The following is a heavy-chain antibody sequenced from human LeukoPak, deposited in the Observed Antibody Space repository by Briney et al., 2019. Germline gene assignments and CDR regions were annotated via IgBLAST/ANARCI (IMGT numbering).Heavy chain of an antibody. Sequence: PGGSLRLSSAASGFTFNNYAMNWVRQTPGGRLEWVSFIGISSGPLLYADSVKGRFTISRDNAKASVYLQMNRLRAEDTAVYYCARAKGYTSSYSFDYWGQGILVTVSS. CDR1: GFTFNNYA. J-gene: IGHJ4*02. V-gene: IGHV3-48*04. D-gene: IGHD3-10*01. CDR2: IGISSGPL. CDR3: ARAKGYTSSYSFDY.